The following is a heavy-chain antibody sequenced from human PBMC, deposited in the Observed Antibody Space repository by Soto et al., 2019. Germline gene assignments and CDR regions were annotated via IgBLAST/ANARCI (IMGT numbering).Heavy chain of an antibody. D-gene: IGHD6-13*01. V-gene: IGHV1-2*04. CDR1: GYTFTGYY. CDR3: ARLVGYSSSWLRCRVVMQYYFDY. J-gene: IGHJ4*02. CDR2: INPNSGGT. Sequence: ASVKVSCKASGYTFTGYYMHWVRQAPGQGLEWMGWINPNSGGTNYAQKFQGWVTMTRDTSISTAYMELSRLRSDDTAVYYCARLVGYSSSWLRCRVVMQYYFDYWAREPWSPSPQ.